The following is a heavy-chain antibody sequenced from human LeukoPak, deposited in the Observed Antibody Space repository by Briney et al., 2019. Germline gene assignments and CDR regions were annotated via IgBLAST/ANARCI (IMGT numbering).Heavy chain of an antibody. CDR2: IKSKTDARTT. V-gene: IGHV3-15*01. CDR1: GFTVSNAW. J-gene: IGHJ4*02. CDR3: TTGAIWFGYSDY. D-gene: IGHD3-10*01. Sequence: GGSLRLSWAASGFTVSNAWMSWVRQGPGKGVEWGGRIKSKTDARTTDYAAPVKGRFTISRDDSKNTLYLQLNSLKTEDTAVYYCTTGAIWFGYSDYWGQGTLVTVSS.